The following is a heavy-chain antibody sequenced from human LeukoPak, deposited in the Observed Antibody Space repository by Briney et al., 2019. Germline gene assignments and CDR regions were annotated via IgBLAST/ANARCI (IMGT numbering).Heavy chain of an antibody. D-gene: IGHD3-22*01. V-gene: IGHV3-20*04. CDR2: INWNGGST. CDR1: GFTFDDYG. CDR3: AREGYYDSSGYYYAY. Sequence: PGGSLRLSCAASGFTFDDYGMSWVRQAPGKGLEWVSGINWNGGSTGYADSVKGRFTISRDNAKNSLYLQMNSLRAEDTALYYCAREGYYDSSGYYYAYWGQGTLVTVSS. J-gene: IGHJ4*02.